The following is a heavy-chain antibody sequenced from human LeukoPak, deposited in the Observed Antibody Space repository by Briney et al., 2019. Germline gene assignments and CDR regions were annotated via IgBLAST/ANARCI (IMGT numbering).Heavy chain of an antibody. CDR1: GFTFSSYT. Sequence: GGSLRLSCAASGFTFSSYTMNWVRQAPGKGLEWVAVIYYDGNGKYYGDSVKGRFTISRDLSRNTLYLQMNSLRGEDTAVYYCVKSHSSSWSVLDCWGQGTLVTVSS. J-gene: IGHJ4*02. CDR3: VKSHSSSWSVLDC. D-gene: IGHD6-13*01. V-gene: IGHV3-30*18. CDR2: IYYDGNGK.